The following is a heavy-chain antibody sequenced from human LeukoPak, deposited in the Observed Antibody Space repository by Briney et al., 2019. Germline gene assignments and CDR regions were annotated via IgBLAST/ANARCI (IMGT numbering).Heavy chain of an antibody. V-gene: IGHV5-51*01. CDR2: IYPGDSDT. D-gene: IGHD5-12*01. CDR3: ARRELYSGYDAYHGVDV. J-gene: IGHJ6*02. CDR1: GYNFTFYW. Sequence: RGESLKISCVASGYNFTFYWIGWVRQMPGKGLEWMGIIYPGDSDTRYSPSFQGQVTISADKSINTAYLQWSSLKASDTAIYYCARRELYSGYDAYHGVDVWGQGTTVIVSS.